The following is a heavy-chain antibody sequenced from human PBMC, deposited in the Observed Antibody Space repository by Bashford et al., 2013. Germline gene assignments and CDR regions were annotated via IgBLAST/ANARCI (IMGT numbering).Heavy chain of an antibody. CDR2: LYTSGGT. Sequence: SSETLSLTCTVSGASISSYYWSWIRQPAGKGLEWIGRLYTSGGTSYNPSLKSRVTMSVDTSKNQFSLRLNSVTAADTAVYYCARVGGYPLGAFDYLGPRDNGHRLL. CDR1: GASISSYY. J-gene: IGHJ3*02. CDR3: ARVGGYPLGAFDY. D-gene: IGHD3-22*01. V-gene: IGHV4-4*07.